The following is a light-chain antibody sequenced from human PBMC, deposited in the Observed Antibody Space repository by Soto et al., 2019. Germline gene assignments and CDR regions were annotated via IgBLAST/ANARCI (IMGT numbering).Light chain of an antibody. Sequence: QSALTQPRSVSGSPGQSVTISCTGTSSDVGGYNYVSWYQQHPGKAPKLMIYDVSKRPSGVPGRFSGSKSGNTASLTISGLQDEDEADYYCCSYAGTYTLVFGGGTKVTVL. CDR1: SSDVGGYNY. CDR3: CSYAGTYTLV. V-gene: IGLV2-11*01. J-gene: IGLJ2*01. CDR2: DVS.